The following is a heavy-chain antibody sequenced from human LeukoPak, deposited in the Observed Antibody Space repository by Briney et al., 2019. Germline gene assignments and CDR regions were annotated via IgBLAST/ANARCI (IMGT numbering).Heavy chain of an antibody. CDR3: ARRPYDFWSGYVHRGTPIDY. J-gene: IGHJ4*02. D-gene: IGHD3-3*01. Sequence: SQTLSLTCTVSGGSISSGGYYWSWIRQPPGKGLEWIGEINHSGSTNYNPSLKSRVTISVDTSKNQLSLKLSSVTAADTAVYYCARRPYDFWSGYVHRGTPIDYWGQGTLVTVSS. V-gene: IGHV4-30-2*01. CDR2: INHSGST. CDR1: GGSISSGGYY.